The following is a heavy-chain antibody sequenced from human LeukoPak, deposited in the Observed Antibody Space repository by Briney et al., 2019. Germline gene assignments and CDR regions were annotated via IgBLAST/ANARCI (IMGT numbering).Heavy chain of an antibody. V-gene: IGHV3-7*01. CDR3: ARDKAHLAAAGFIDY. D-gene: IGHD6-13*01. CDR1: GGSFSGYY. J-gene: IGHJ4*02. CDR2: IKQDGSEK. Sequence: ETLSLTCAVYGGSFSGYYWSWIRQPPGKGLEWVANIKQDGSEKYYVDSVMGRFTISRDNAKNSLYLQMNSLRAEDTAVYYCARDKAHLAAAGFIDYWGQGTLVTVSS.